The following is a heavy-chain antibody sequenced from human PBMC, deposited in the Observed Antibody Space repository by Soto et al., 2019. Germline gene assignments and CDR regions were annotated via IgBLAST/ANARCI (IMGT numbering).Heavy chain of an antibody. CDR1: GFTFRNYE. J-gene: IGHJ6*02. V-gene: IGHV3-48*03. D-gene: IGHD6-19*01. CDR3: ARDPGPGIVVAGKDYGLDL. CDR2: ISGSGRTI. Sequence: QAGGSLRLSCAVSGFTFRNYEMNWVRQAPGKGLEWVSYISGSGRTIYYVDSVKGRFTISRDNAKNSLYLQMNSLRAEDTAVYYCARDPGPGIVVAGKDYGLDLWGQGTTVTVSS.